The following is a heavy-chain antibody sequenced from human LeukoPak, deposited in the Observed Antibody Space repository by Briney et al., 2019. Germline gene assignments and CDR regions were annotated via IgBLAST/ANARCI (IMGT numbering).Heavy chain of an antibody. CDR2: ISYDGSKK. CDR1: GFTFSSYA. Sequence: PGGSLRLSCAASGFTFSSYAMHWVRQAPGKGLEWVTIISYDGSKKYYADYVKGRFTISRDNAKNSLYLQMNSLRAEDTAVYYCARVLIVGATGDAFDIWGQGTMVTVSS. CDR3: ARVLIVGATGDAFDI. V-gene: IGHV3-30*04. J-gene: IGHJ3*02. D-gene: IGHD1-26*01.